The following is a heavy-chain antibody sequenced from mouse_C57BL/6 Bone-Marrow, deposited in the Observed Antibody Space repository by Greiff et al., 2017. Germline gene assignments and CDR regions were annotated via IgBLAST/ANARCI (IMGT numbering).Heavy chain of an antibody. CDR2: ISNGGGST. D-gene: IGHD2-2*01. CDR3: ASPYGYAWFAY. V-gene: IGHV5-12*01. Sequence: EVQRVESGGGLVQPGGSLKLSCAASGFTFSDYYMYWVRQTPEKRLEWVAYISNGGGSTYYPDTVKGRFPISRDNAKNTLYLQMSRLKSEDTAMYYCASPYGYAWFAYWGQGTLVTVSA. CDR1: GFTFSDYY. J-gene: IGHJ3*01.